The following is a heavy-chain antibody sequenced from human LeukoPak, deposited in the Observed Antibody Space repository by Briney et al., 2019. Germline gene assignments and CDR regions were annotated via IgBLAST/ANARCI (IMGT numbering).Heavy chain of an antibody. CDR2: INPSGGST. CDR3: ARGGMGIQLWPFDY. V-gene: IGHV1-46*01. D-gene: IGHD5-18*01. Sequence: GASVKVSCKASGFALSSHYMQWVRQAPGQGLEWMGIINPSGGSTSYAQKFQGRVTMTRDTSTSTVYMELSTPRSEDTAVYYCARGGMGIQLWPFDYWGQGTLVTVSS. J-gene: IGHJ4*02. CDR1: GFALSSHY.